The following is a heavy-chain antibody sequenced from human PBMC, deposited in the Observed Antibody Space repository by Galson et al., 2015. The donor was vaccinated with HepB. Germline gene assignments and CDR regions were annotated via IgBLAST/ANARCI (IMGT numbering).Heavy chain of an antibody. Sequence: SVKVSCKASGGTFSSYAISWVRQAPGQGLEWMGRIIPILGIANYAQKFQGRVTITADKSTSTAYMELSSLRSEDTAVYYCARIQLWVHDDAFDIWGQGTMVTVSS. V-gene: IGHV1-69*04. CDR3: ARIQLWVHDDAFDI. CDR1: GGTFSSYA. J-gene: IGHJ3*02. D-gene: IGHD5-18*01. CDR2: IIPILGIA.